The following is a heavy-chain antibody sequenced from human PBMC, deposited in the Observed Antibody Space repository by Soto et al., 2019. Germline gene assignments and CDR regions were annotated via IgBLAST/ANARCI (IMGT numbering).Heavy chain of an antibody. D-gene: IGHD1-1*01. CDR1: GFTFDDYA. V-gene: IGHV3-9*01. CDR2: ISWNSGNI. J-gene: IGHJ4*02. Sequence: EVRLVESGGGLVQPGRSLRLSCAASGFTFDDYAMHWVRQAPGKGLEWVSSISWNSGNIDYADSVKGRFTVSRDNANNFLYLHRSSLRPEDTALYFCAKDVSITTSYLAHWGQGTLVTVSS. CDR3: AKDVSITTSYLAH.